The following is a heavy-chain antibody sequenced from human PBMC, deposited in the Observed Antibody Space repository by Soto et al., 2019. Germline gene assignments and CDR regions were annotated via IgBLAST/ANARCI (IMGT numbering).Heavy chain of an antibody. Sequence: QVQLVQSGAEVRTPGASVKVSCKASGYTFTSYDIKWVRQATGQGPEWMGWMNPDSGHTGYVQKFQGRVTMTRNTAISTAYMELSSLRSEDTAVYYCTRSGGGSNVNFDYWGQGTLVTVSS. J-gene: IGHJ4*02. CDR2: MNPDSGHT. CDR1: GYTFTSYD. CDR3: TRSGGGSNVNFDY. V-gene: IGHV1-8*01. D-gene: IGHD2-15*01.